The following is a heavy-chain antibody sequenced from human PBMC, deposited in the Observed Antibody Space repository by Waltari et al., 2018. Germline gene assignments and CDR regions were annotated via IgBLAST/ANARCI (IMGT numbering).Heavy chain of an antibody. D-gene: IGHD6-19*01. Sequence: EVQLLESGGGLVQPGGSLRLSCAASGFTFSSYAMSWVRQAPGKGLEWVSAISGSGGSTYYADSVKGRFTISRDNSKNTLYLQMNSLRAEDTAVYYCARDEGIAVAGPFYYFDYWGQGTLVTVSS. J-gene: IGHJ4*02. CDR2: ISGSGGST. CDR3: ARDEGIAVAGPFYYFDY. CDR1: GFTFSSYA. V-gene: IGHV3-23*01.